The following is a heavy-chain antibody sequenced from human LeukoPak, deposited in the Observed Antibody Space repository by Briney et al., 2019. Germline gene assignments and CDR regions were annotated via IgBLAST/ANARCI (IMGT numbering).Heavy chain of an antibody. Sequence: PGGSLRLSCAASGFTFSSYAMSWVRQAPGKGLEWVSAISSSGGSTYYADSVKGRFTIPRDNSKNTLYLQMNSLRAEDTAVYYCAKGAIVVVIRSTNTYFDYWGQGTLVTVSS. CDR1: GFTFSSYA. V-gene: IGHV3-23*01. CDR2: ISSSGGST. D-gene: IGHD3-22*01. CDR3: AKGAIVVVIRSTNTYFDY. J-gene: IGHJ4*02.